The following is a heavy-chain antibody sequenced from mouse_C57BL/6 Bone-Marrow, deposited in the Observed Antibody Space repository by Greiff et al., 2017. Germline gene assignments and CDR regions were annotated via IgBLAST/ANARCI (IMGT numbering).Heavy chain of an antibody. J-gene: IGHJ4*01. CDR2: ISSGSSTI. D-gene: IGHD2-10*02. Sequence: EVNVVESGGGLVKPGGSLKLSCAASGFTFSDYGMHWVRQAPEKGLEWVAYISSGSSTIYYADTVKGRFTISRDNAKNTLFLQMTSLRSEDTAMYYCARPGYGNFLDYWGQGTSVTVSS. CDR1: GFTFSDYG. CDR3: ARPGYGNFLDY. V-gene: IGHV5-17*01.